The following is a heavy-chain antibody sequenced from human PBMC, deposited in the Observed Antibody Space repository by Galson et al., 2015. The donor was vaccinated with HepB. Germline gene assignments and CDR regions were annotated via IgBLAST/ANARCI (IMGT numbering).Heavy chain of an antibody. V-gene: IGHV1-24*01. D-gene: IGHD1-1*01. Sequence: SVKVSCKVSGYTLTELSMHWVRQAPGKGLEWMGGFDPEDGETIYAQKFQGRVTMTEDTSTDTAYMELSSLRSEDTAVYYCATYDWNDNDREAFDIWGQGTMVTVSS. CDR2: FDPEDGET. CDR1: GYTLTELS. J-gene: IGHJ3*02. CDR3: ATYDWNDNDREAFDI.